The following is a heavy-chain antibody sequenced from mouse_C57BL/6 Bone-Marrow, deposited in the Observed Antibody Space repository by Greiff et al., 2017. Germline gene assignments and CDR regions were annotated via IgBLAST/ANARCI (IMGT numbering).Heavy chain of an antibody. V-gene: IGHV1-69*01. J-gene: IGHJ2*01. CDR2: IDPSDSYT. CDR3: ATTGFDY. Sequence: QVHVKQPGAELVMPGASVKLSCKASGYTFTSYWMHWVKQRPGQGLEWIGEIDPSDSYTNYNQKFKGKSTLTVDKSSSTAYMQLSSLTSEDSAVYDCATTGFDYWGQGTTLTVSS. CDR1: GYTFTSYW. D-gene: IGHD4-1*02.